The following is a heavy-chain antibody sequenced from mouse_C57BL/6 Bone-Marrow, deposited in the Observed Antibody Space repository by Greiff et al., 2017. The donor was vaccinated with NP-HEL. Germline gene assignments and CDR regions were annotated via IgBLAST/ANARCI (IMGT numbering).Heavy chain of an antibody. D-gene: IGHD1-1*01. Sequence: DVMLVESGGDLVKPGGSLKLSCAASGFTFSSYGMSWVRQTPDKRLEWVATISSGGSYTYYPDSVKGRFTISRDNAKNTLYLQMSSLKSDDTAMYYCARSYYGFYYFDYWGQGTTLTVSS. V-gene: IGHV5-6*02. J-gene: IGHJ2*01. CDR1: GFTFSSYG. CDR2: ISSGGSYT. CDR3: ARSYYGFYYFDY.